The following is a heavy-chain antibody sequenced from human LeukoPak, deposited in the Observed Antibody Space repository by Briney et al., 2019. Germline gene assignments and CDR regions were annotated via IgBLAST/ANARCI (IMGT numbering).Heavy chain of an antibody. CDR1: GYTFTGYY. CDR3: ARVVYVLRFLEWLPDY. CDR2: INPNSGGA. Sequence: ASVKVSCKASGYTFTGYYIHWVRQAPGQGLEWMGWINPNSGGANYAQKFQGRVTMTRDTSISTAYMELSRLRSDDTAVYYCARVVYVLRFLEWLPDYWGQGTLVTVSS. D-gene: IGHD3-3*01. V-gene: IGHV1-2*02. J-gene: IGHJ4*02.